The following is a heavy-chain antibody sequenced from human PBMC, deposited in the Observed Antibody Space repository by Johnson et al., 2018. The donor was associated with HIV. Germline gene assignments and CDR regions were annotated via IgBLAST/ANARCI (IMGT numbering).Heavy chain of an antibody. V-gene: IGHV3-7*03. D-gene: IGHD1-1*01. CDR1: GFTFSSYA. J-gene: IGHJ3*01. Sequence: VQLVESGGGLVQPGGSLRLSCAASGFTFSSYAMSWVRQAPGKGLEWVANIKQDGSEKYYVDSVKGRFTISRDNSKNTLYLQMNSLRAEDTALYYCATVAVTGTDDAFDVWGQGTMVTVSS. CDR3: ATVAVTGTDDAFDV. CDR2: IKQDGSEK.